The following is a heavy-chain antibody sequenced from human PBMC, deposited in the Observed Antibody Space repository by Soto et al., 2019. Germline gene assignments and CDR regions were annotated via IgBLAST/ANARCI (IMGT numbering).Heavy chain of an antibody. V-gene: IGHV3-11*05. CDR3: ARVAQTYGGNPYYYYGMDV. CDR1: GFTFSDYY. D-gene: IGHD4-17*01. CDR2: ISSSSSYT. J-gene: IGHJ6*02. Sequence: QVPLVESGGGLVQPGGSLRLSCAASGFTFSDYYMSWIRQAPGKGLEWVSYISSSSSYTNYADSVKGRFTISRDNAKNSLYLQMNSLRAEDTAVYYCARVAQTYGGNPYYYYGMDVWGQGTTVTVSS.